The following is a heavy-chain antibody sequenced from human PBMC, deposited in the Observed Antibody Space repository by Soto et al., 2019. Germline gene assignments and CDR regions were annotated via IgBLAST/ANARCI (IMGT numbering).Heavy chain of an antibody. CDR2: ISFPDGST. J-gene: IGHJ4*02. V-gene: IGHV3-23*01. CDR1: GFTFSNYA. CDR3: ATLSLSPYCDGGSCYSPCDY. Sequence: EVQLLESGGGLVQPGGSLRLSCAASGFTFSNYAMRWVRQAPGKGLDWVSTISFPDGSTYYADSVKGRFTISRDNSKYTLYLQMHRLSAEDTATYYCATLSLSPYCDGGSCYSPCDYWGQGTLITVSS. D-gene: IGHD2-15*01.